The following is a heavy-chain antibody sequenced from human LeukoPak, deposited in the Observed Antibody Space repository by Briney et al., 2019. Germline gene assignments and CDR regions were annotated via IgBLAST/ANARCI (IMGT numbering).Heavy chain of an antibody. Sequence: SETLSLTCAVYGGSFSGYYWGWIRQPPGKGLEWIGSIYYSGSTYYNPSLKSRVTISVDTSKNQFSLKLSSVTAADTAVYYCVYGTGDMYYFDYWGQGTLVTVSS. CDR1: GGSFSGYY. CDR3: VYGTGDMYYFDY. CDR2: IYYSGST. V-gene: IGHV4-34*01. J-gene: IGHJ4*02. D-gene: IGHD1-1*01.